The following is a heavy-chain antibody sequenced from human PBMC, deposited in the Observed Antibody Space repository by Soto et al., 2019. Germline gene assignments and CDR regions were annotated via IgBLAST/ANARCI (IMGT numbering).Heavy chain of an antibody. V-gene: IGHV4-61*01. J-gene: IGHJ6*02. CDR2: IYYSGST. CDR1: GGSVSSGSYY. CDR3: ARGWSYPYYYDMDV. Sequence: QVQLQESGPGLVKPSETLSLTCTVSGGSVSSGSYYWSWIRQPPGKGLEWIGYIYYSGSTNYNPPLQSRVTISVDTSKNQFSLKLSSVTAADTAVYYCARGWSYPYYYDMDVWGQGTTVTVSS. D-gene: IGHD1-26*01.